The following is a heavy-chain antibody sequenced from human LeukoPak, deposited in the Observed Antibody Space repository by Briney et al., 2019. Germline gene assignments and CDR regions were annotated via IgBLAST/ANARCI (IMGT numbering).Heavy chain of an antibody. D-gene: IGHD2-15*01. CDR2: IIPILGIA. CDR3: AXXXXXXXSCYYSFFDY. CDR1: GGTFSSYA. V-gene: IGHV1-69*04. J-gene: IGHJ4*02. Sequence: ASVKVSCKASGGTFSSYAISWVRQAPGQGLEWMGRIIPILGIANYAQKFQGRVTITADKSTSTAYMELSSLRSEDTAVYYCAXXXXXXXSCYYSFFDYWGQGTLVTVSS.